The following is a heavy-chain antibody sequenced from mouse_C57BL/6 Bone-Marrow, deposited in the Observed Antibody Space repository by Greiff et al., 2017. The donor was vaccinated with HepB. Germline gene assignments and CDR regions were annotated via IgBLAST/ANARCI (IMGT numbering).Heavy chain of an antibody. CDR1: GYSITSGYY. J-gene: IGHJ2*01. CDR3: ARDRYYGSPYFDY. V-gene: IGHV3-6*01. Sequence: EVKLQESGPGLVKPSQSLSLTCSVPGYSITSGYYWNWIRQFPGNKLEWMGYISYDGSNNYNPSLKNRISITRDTSKNQFFLKLNSVTTEDTATYYCARDRYYGSPYFDYWGQGTTLTVSS. D-gene: IGHD1-1*01. CDR2: ISYDGSN.